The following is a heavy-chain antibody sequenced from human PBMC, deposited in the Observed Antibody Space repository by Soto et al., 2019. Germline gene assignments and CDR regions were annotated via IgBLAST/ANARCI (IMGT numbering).Heavy chain of an antibody. Sequence: EVQLLESGGGLVQPGGSLRLSCAASGFIFKNYAMTWVRQAPGKGLECVSAISGAGDTTSYADSVKGRFTVSRDGSKNTLSLQMSSLRAEDTALYYCAKGRGGSGSLTPPVDFWGQGTLVTVSS. D-gene: IGHD3-10*01. J-gene: IGHJ4*02. CDR1: GFIFKNYA. CDR2: ISGAGDTT. CDR3: AKGRGGSGSLTPPVDF. V-gene: IGHV3-23*01.